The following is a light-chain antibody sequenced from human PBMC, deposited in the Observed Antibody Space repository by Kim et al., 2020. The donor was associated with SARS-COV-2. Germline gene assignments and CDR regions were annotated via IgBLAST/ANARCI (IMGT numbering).Light chain of an antibody. J-gene: IGKJ4*01. CDR2: GYS. CDR1: QNINFD. Sequence: ASVGDRVTITCRASQNINFDLAWYQQRPGKAPRLLIYGYSFLQTGVPSRFSGSGSGTEFTLTINTLQPEDFATYYCQQANSFPLTFGGGTKVDIK. CDR3: QQANSFPLT. V-gene: IGKV1-12*01.